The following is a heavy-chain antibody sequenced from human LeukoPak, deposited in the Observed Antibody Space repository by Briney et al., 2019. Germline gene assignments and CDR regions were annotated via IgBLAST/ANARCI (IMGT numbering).Heavy chain of an antibody. J-gene: IGHJ3*02. CDR1: GYTFTSYG. CDR2: INAYNGNT. V-gene: IGHV1-18*01. Sequence: ASVNVSCKASGYTFTSYGISWVRQAPGQGLGWMGWINAYNGNTNYAQKLQGRVTMTTDTSTSTAYMELRSLRSDDTAVYYCARVGSGWTPDDAFDIWGQGTMVTVSS. D-gene: IGHD6-19*01. CDR3: ARVGSGWTPDDAFDI.